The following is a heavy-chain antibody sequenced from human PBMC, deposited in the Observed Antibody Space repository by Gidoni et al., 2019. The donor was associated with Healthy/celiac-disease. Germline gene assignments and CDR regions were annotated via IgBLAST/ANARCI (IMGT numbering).Heavy chain of an antibody. V-gene: IGHV4-38-2*01. D-gene: IGHD3-10*01. CDR2: IYPSGRT. CDR3: ARSGDYYGSGSYYNWFDP. Sequence: QVQLQESGPGLVKPSETLSLTCAVSGYSISSGYYWGWLRQPPGKGLGWLGSIYPSGRTYYNPSLKSRVTISVDTSKNQFTLKLSSVTAADTAVYYCARSGDYYGSGSYYNWFDPWGQGTLVTVSS. CDR1: GYSISSGYY. J-gene: IGHJ5*02.